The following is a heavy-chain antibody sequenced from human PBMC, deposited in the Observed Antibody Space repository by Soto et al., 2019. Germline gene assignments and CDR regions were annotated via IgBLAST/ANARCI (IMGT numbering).Heavy chain of an antibody. CDR3: ARSYSFDY. Sequence: QVQLLESGGGVVQPGRSLRLSCAASGFTFSSYGMHWVRQAPGKGLEWVAVISYDGSNKYYADSVKGRFTISRDNSKNTLYLQMNSLRAEDTAVYYCARSYSFDYWGQGTLVTVSS. CDR1: GFTFSSYG. J-gene: IGHJ4*02. V-gene: IGHV3-30*03. CDR2: ISYDGSNK. D-gene: IGHD1-26*01.